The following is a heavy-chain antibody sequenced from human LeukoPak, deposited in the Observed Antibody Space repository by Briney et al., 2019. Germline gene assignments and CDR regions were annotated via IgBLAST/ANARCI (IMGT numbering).Heavy chain of an antibody. D-gene: IGHD5-18*01. CDR1: GFTVSSSY. CDR3: ARRGDSYAVFDY. V-gene: IGHV4-39*01. CDR2: IYYRGST. J-gene: IGHJ4*02. Sequence: GSLRLSCAASGFTVSSSYMSWVRQPPGKGLEWIGSIYYRGSTYYNPSLKSRVTISVDTSKNRFSLKLSSVTAADTAVYYCARRGDSYAVFDYWGQGTLVTVSS.